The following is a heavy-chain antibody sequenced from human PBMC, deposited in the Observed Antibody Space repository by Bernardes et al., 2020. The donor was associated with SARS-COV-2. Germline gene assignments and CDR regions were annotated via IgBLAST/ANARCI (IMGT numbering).Heavy chain of an antibody. CDR1: GFSLRTSGLG. Sequence: SGATLVKPTQTLTLTCTFSGFSLRTSGLGVGWIRQPPGKALEWLALIYWDDDNRYSPSLKSRLTITKDTSKNQVVLTMTNMDPVDTATYYCAHWFGMISRAWFDPWGQGILVTVSS. J-gene: IGHJ5*02. V-gene: IGHV2-5*02. D-gene: IGHD3-16*01. CDR2: IYWDDDN. CDR3: AHWFGMISRAWFDP.